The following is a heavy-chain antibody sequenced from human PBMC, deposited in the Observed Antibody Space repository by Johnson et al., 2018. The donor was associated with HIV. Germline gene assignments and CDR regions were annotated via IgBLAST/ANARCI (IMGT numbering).Heavy chain of an antibody. J-gene: IGHJ3*01. CDR2: ISSNGGST. CDR1: GFTFSSYA. V-gene: IGHV3-64*01. Sequence: MLLVESGGGLVQPGGSLRLSCAASGFTFSSYAMHWVRQAPWKGLEYVSAISSNGGSTYYANSVKGRFTISRDNSKNTLYLQMGSLRAEDMAVYYCARVRGISGGFDFWGQGTRVSVSS. D-gene: IGHD2-15*01. CDR3: ARVRGISGGFDF.